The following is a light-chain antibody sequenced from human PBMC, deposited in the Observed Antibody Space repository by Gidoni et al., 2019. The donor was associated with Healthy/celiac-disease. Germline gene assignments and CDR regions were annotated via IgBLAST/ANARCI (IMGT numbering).Light chain of an antibody. CDR2: GAS. Sequence: DIVLTQSPGTLSLSPGERATLSCRASQSVSSSYLAWYQQKPGQAPRLLIYGASSRATGIPDRFSGSGSGTDFTLTISRLDPEDFAVYYCHQYGSSLITFGQGTRLEIK. V-gene: IGKV3-20*01. CDR3: HQYGSSLIT. CDR1: QSVSSSY. J-gene: IGKJ5*01.